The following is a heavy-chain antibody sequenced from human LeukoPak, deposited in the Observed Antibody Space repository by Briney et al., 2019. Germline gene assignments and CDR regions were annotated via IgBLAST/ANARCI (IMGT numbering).Heavy chain of an antibody. CDR3: AKDKAYGDYYFDY. D-gene: IGHD4-17*01. J-gene: IGHJ4*02. V-gene: IGHV3-30-3*01. CDR1: GFTFSSYA. Sequence: GGSLRLSCAASGFTFSSYAMHWVRQAPGKGLEWAAVISYDGSSKYYADSVKGRFTISRDNSKNTLYLQMNSLRAEDTAVYYCAKDKAYGDYYFDYWGQGTLVTVSS. CDR2: ISYDGSSK.